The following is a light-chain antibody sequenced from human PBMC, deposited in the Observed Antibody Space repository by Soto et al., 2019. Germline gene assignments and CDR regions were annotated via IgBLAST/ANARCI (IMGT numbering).Light chain of an antibody. CDR2: GAF. CDR1: QSISSGH. CDR3: QQYGSASRT. V-gene: IGKV3-20*01. Sequence: EIVLTQSPGILSLSPGERATLSCRATQSISSGHLAWYQLKPGQAPRLLIYGAFSRATGIPDRFSGSGSGTDFTVTISRLEPEDFAVDYCQQYGSASRTFGQGTKVEIK. J-gene: IGKJ1*01.